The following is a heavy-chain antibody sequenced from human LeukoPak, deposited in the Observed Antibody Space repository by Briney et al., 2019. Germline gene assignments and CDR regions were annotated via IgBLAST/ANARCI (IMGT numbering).Heavy chain of an antibody. Sequence: ASVKVSCKASGYTFTGYYMHWVRQAPGQGLEWMGWINPNSGGTNYAQKFQGRVTMTRDTSISTAYMELSRLRSDDTAVYYCARDGSGEQWLVEGYFDYWGQGTLVTVSS. V-gene: IGHV1-2*02. CDR2: INPNSGGT. J-gene: IGHJ4*02. D-gene: IGHD6-19*01. CDR1: GYTFTGYY. CDR3: ARDGSGEQWLVEGYFDY.